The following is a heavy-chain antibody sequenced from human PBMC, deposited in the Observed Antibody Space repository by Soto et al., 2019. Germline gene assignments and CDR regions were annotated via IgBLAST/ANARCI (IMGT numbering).Heavy chain of an antibody. J-gene: IGHJ4*02. D-gene: IGHD1-1*01. CDR2: INAGNGNT. CDR1: GYTFTSYA. V-gene: IGHV1-3*05. CDR3: AGPRLDRAIDY. Sequence: QVQLVQSGAEEKNPGASVKVSGKASGYTFTSYAMHWVRQAPGQRLEWMGWINAGNGNTKYSQKFQGRVTITRDTAASTAYMELSSLRSEDTAVYYCAGPRLDRAIDYWGQGALVTVSS.